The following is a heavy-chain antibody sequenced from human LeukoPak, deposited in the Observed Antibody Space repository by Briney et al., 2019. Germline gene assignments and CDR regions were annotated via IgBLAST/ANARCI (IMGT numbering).Heavy chain of an antibody. V-gene: IGHV3-23*01. CDR3: ARTGTSGYYGFDY. J-gene: IGHJ4*02. D-gene: IGHD3-22*01. CDR2: ISSTGGTT. Sequence: GGSLRLSCAASGITFSSYGMSWVRQAPGKGLEWVSSISSTGGTTYYADSVKGRFTISRDNSKNTLYLQMNSLRAEDTALYYCARTGTSGYYGFDYWGQGTLVTVSS. CDR1: GITFSSYG.